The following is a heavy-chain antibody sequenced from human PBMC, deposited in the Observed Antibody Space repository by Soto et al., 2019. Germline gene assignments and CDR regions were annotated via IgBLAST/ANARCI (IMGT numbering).Heavy chain of an antibody. CDR1: GFTVSNNY. J-gene: IGHJ4*02. Sequence: GGSLRLSCAASGFTVSNNYMSWVRQAPGKGLEWVSVIFSGGSTNYVDSVRGRFTISRDNSKNTLYLQMNSLRAEDTAVYYCAKSMSDYTIDYWGQGTLVTVSS. CDR3: AKSMSDYTIDY. CDR2: IFSGGST. D-gene: IGHD4-4*01. V-gene: IGHV3-66*01.